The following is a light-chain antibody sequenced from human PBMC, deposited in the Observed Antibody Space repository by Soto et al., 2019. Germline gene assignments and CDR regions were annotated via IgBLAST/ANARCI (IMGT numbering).Light chain of an antibody. CDR3: QQYSEWPLT. CDR2: GAS. CDR1: KSVSSN. V-gene: IGKV3-15*01. Sequence: EIVMTQSPGTLSVSPGERATLSCRASKSVSSNLAWYQQKPGQAPRLLIYGASTRATGIPARFSGSGSGTEFTLTISSLQSEDFAVYYCQQYSEWPLTFGGGTKVEIK. J-gene: IGKJ4*01.